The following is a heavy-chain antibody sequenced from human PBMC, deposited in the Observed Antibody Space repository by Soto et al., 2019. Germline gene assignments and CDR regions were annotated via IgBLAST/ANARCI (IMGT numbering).Heavy chain of an antibody. D-gene: IGHD3-3*01. CDR2: INLSGGRT. V-gene: IGHV1-46*03. CDR3: ARVYDFWSGSYYMDV. J-gene: IGHJ6*03. Sequence: QVQLVQSGAEVKKPGASVKVSCKASGYTFTSYYMHWVRQAPGQGLEWMGIINLSGGRTSYAKKFQGRVTMTRDTSTSTVYMELSSLRSEDTAVYYCARVYDFWSGSYYMDVWGKGTTVTVSS. CDR1: GYTFTSYY.